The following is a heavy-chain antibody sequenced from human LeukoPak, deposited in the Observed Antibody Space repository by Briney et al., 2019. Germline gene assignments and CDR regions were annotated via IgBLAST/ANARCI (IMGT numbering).Heavy chain of an antibody. J-gene: IGHJ4*02. D-gene: IGHD3-9*01. V-gene: IGHV3-21*01. CDR3: ARLHYDILTGYYNGFDY. CDR1: GFTFSSYS. Sequence: GGSLRLSRAASGFTFSSYSMNWVRQAPGKGLEWVSSISSSSSYIYYADSVKGRFTISRDNAKNSLYLQMNSLRAEDTAVYYCARLHYDILTGYYNGFDYWGQGTLVTVSS. CDR2: ISSSSSYI.